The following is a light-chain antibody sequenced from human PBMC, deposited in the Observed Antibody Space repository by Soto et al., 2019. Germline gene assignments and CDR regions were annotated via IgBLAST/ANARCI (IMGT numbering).Light chain of an antibody. Sequence: QSVPTQPPSASGSPGQSVTISCTGTSSDVGGYKYVSWYQQHPGQAPKLMIYEVNKRPSGVPDRFSGSKSGNTASQTVSGLQGDDEADYYCSSYAGSNNVIFGGGTKLTVL. CDR3: SSYAGSNNVI. V-gene: IGLV2-8*01. CDR2: EVN. CDR1: SSDVGGYKY. J-gene: IGLJ2*01.